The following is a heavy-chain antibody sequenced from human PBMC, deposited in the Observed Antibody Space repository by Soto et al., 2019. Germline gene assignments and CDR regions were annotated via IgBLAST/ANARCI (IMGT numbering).Heavy chain of an antibody. Sequence: PSQTLSLTCAISGDSVSSNSAAWSWIRQSPSRGLEWLGRTYYRSKWYNDYAVSVKSRITINPDTSKNQFSRQLNSLTPEHTAVYYCARELGAPICRSCPRAEYFQHWGQGTLVTVSS. CDR2: TYYRSKWYN. J-gene: IGHJ1*01. CDR1: GDSVSSNSAA. CDR3: ARELGAPICRSCPRAEYFQH. D-gene: IGHD2-2*01. V-gene: IGHV6-1*01.